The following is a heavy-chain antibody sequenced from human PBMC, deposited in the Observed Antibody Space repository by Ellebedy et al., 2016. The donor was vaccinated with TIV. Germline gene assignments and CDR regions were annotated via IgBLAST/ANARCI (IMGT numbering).Heavy chain of an antibody. J-gene: IGHJ5*01. Sequence: ASVKVSCKASGYTFTKYYVHWTRQAPGQGLEWMGVLDVRVGSTVYAQRVQGRVTMTRDTSTRTVYMELTSLRSDDTAVYYCATVPSAGADFWGQGTLVTVSS. CDR2: LDVRVGST. CDR3: ATVPSAGADF. D-gene: IGHD4-17*01. V-gene: IGHV1-46*01. CDR1: GYTFTKYY.